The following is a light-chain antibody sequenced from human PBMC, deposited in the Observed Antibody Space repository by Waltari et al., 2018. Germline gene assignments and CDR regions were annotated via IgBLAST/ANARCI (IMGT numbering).Light chain of an antibody. CDR2: GIS. CDR1: QSITNNY. CDR3: QQYGSSPLFT. Sequence: DIVLTQSPGALSLSPGERATLSCAASQSITNNYLAWYQQKPGQAPRLLIYGISISATGIPDRFSGSRSGTDFTLTIDRLEPEDFAVYYCQQYGSSPLFTFGPGTTVDVK. V-gene: IGKV3-20*01. J-gene: IGKJ3*01.